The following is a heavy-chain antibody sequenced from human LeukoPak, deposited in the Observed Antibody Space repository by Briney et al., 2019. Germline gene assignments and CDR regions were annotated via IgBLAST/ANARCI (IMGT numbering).Heavy chain of an antibody. D-gene: IGHD6-19*01. CDR2: IYPGDSDT. J-gene: IGHJ4*02. CDR1: GYRFTNYW. CDR3: ARPYSSGWHLFDY. Sequence: GESLKISCKGSGYRFTNYWIGWVRQMPGKGLEWMGIIYPGDSDTRYSPPFQGQVTISADKSISTAYLQWSSLKASDTAMYYCARPYSSGWHLFDYWGQGTQVTVSS. V-gene: IGHV5-51*01.